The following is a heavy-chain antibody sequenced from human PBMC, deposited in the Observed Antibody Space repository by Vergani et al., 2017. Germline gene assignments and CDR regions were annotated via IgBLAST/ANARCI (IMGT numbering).Heavy chain of an antibody. D-gene: IGHD3-10*01. CDR3: AKDIQDYYGSGSYYNEGFDY. CDR1: GFTFDDYA. CDR2: ISWNSGSI. J-gene: IGHJ4*02. Sequence: EVQLVESGGGLVQPGRSLSLSCAASGFTFDDYAMHWVRQAPGKGLEWVSGISWNSGSIGYADSVKGRFTISRDNAKNSLYLQMNSLRAEDTALYYCAKDIQDYYGSGSYYNEGFDYWGQGTLVTVSS. V-gene: IGHV3-9*01.